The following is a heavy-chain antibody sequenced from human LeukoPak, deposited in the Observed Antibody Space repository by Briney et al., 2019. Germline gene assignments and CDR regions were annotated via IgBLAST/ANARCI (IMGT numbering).Heavy chain of an antibody. J-gene: IGHJ6*02. CDR3: AREASLNSGSYPSNYYYYGMDV. CDR2: INPSGGST. V-gene: IGHV1-46*01. D-gene: IGHD3-10*01. Sequence: ASVKVSCKASGYTFTSYYMHWVRQAPGQGLEWMGIINPSGGSTSYAQKFQGRVTVTRDTSTSTVYMELSSLRSEDTAVYYCAREASLNSGSYPSNYYYYGMDVWGQGTTVTVSS. CDR1: GYTFTSYY.